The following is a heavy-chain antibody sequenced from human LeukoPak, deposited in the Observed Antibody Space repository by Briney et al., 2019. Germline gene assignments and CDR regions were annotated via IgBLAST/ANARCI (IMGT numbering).Heavy chain of an antibody. D-gene: IGHD3-22*01. Sequence: PVKVSCKASGYTFTGYYMHWVRQAPGQGLEWMGRIIPILGIANYAQKFQGRVTITADKSTSTAYMELSSLRSEDTAVYYCASRNYYDSSGYRYWGQGTLVTVSS. J-gene: IGHJ4*02. CDR1: GYTFTGYY. CDR3: ASRNYYDSSGYRY. V-gene: IGHV1-69*02. CDR2: IIPILGIA.